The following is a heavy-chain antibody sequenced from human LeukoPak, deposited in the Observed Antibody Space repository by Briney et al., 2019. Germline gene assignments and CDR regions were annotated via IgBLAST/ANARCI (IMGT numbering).Heavy chain of an antibody. CDR3: ARDEKLHSTGWYVGY. CDR2: IIPIFGTA. J-gene: IGHJ4*02. Sequence: SVKVSCKASGGTFSSYTISWVREAPGQGLEWMGGIIPIFGTANYAQKFQGRVTITADESTSTAYMELSSLRSEDTAVYYCARDEKLHSTGWYVGYWGQGTLVTVSS. D-gene: IGHD6-19*01. CDR1: GGTFSSYT. V-gene: IGHV1-69*01.